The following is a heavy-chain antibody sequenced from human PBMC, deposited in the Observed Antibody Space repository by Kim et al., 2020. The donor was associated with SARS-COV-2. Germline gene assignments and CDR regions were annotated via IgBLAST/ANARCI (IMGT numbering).Heavy chain of an antibody. V-gene: IGHV3-7*01. CDR1: GFTFSSHW. Sequence: GGSLRLSCAASGFTFSSHWMSWVRQAPGKGLEWVANIKQDGSEKSYVDSVRGRFTISRDNAKNSLYLQMNSLRAEDTATYYCARVPKGDYYGMDVWGQGTTVTVSS. CDR3: ARVPKGDYYGMDV. CDR2: IKQDGSEK. J-gene: IGHJ6*02.